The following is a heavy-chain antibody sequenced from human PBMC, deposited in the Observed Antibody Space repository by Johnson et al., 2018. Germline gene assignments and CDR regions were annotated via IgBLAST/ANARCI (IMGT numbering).Heavy chain of an antibody. D-gene: IGHD2/OR15-2a*01. J-gene: IGHJ6*02. CDR3: AKVGLRTTLLLEGMDV. CDR1: GFTFSSYG. V-gene: IGHV3-30*18. Sequence: VQLLETGGGVVQPGRSLRLSCAASGFTFSSYGMHWVRQAPGKGLEWVAVISYDGSNKYYADSVKGRFTISRDNSKNTLYLQMNSLRAEDTAVYYCAKVGLRTTLLLEGMDVWGQGTTVTVSS. CDR2: ISYDGSNK.